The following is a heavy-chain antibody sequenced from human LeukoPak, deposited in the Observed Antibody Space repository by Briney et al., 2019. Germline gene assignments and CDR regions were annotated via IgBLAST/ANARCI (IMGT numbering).Heavy chain of an antibody. Sequence: PSQTLSLTCAISGDSVSSNSAAWNWIRQSPSRGLEWLGRTYYRSKWYYDYAVSVRTRISINPDTSKNQFSLQLNSVTPEDTAVYYCARARRDYYGSGSYYGVKWFDPWGQGTLVTVSS. V-gene: IGHV6-1*01. CDR3: ARARRDYYGSGSYYGVKWFDP. D-gene: IGHD3-10*01. CDR1: GDSVSSNSAA. J-gene: IGHJ5*02. CDR2: TYYRSKWYY.